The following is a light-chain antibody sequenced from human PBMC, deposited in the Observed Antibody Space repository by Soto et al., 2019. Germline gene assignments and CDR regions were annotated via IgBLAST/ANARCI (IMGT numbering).Light chain of an antibody. CDR3: LQHYSYPWT. CDR2: DAS. J-gene: IGKJ1*01. CDR1: QGIRNE. Sequence: DIQMTQSPSSLSASVGDRVTITCRASQGIRNELGWYQQKPGKAPKRLIYDASILQGGVPSRFSGSGSGTEFTRTISSLQPEDFATYSCLQHYSYPWTFGQGTKVDIK. V-gene: IGKV1-17*01.